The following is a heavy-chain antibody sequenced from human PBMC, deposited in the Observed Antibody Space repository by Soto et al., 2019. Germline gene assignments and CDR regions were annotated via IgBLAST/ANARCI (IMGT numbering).Heavy chain of an antibody. J-gene: IGHJ5*02. CDR1: GGSISSGDYS. CDR2: IYHSGST. CDR3: ARPHGGSSGWDNWFDP. V-gene: IGHV4-30-2*01. Sequence: PSETLSLTCAVSGGSISSGDYSWSWIRQPPGKGLEWIGYIYHSGSTNYNPSLKSRVTISVDTSKNQFSLKLNSVTAADTAVYYCARPHGGSSGWDNWFDPWGQGTLVTVSS. D-gene: IGHD6-25*01.